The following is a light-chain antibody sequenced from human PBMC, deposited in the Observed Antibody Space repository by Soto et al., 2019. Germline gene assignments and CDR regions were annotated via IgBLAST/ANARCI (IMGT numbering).Light chain of an antibody. J-gene: IGKJ2*01. V-gene: IGKV3-11*01. CDR3: QQRSNWQT. CDR2: DAS. Sequence: DIVLTQSPATLSLSPGERATLSCRARQSVSSYLAWYQQKPGQAPRLLIYDASNRATAIPARFSGSGSGTDFTLTISSLEPEDFAVYYCQQRSNWQTFGQGTKLEIK. CDR1: QSVSSY.